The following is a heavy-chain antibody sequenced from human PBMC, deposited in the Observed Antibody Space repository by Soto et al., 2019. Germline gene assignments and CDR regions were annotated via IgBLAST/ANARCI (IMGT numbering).Heavy chain of an antibody. J-gene: IGHJ4*02. CDR3: ARHARGVYDY. CDR1: GGSISSYY. V-gene: IGHV4-59*08. Sequence: SETLSLTCTVSGGSISSYYWSWIRQPPGRGLEWIGYIYYSGSTNYNPSLKSRVTISVDTSKNQFSLKLSSVTAADTAVYYCARHARGVYDYWGQGTLVTVSS. CDR2: IYYSGST. D-gene: IGHD6-6*01.